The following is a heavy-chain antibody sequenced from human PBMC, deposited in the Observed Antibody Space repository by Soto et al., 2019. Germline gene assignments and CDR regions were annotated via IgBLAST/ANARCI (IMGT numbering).Heavy chain of an antibody. V-gene: IGHV3-15*01. CDR2: IKSKTDGGTT. D-gene: IGHD5-12*01. Sequence: GGSLRLSCAASGFTFSNAWMSWVRQAPGKGLEWVGRIKSKTDGGTTDYAAPVKGRFTISRDDSKNTLYLQMNSLKTEDTAVYYCTADSGYDSEVDYWGQGTLVTVSS. CDR1: GFTFSNAW. CDR3: TADSGYDSEVDY. J-gene: IGHJ4*02.